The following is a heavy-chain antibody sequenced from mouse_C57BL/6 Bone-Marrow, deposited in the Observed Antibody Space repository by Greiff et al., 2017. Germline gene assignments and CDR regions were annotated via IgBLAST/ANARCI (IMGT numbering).Heavy chain of an antibody. CDR2: IDPETGGT. CDR3: TRPTSVQFAY. J-gene: IGHJ3*01. V-gene: IGHV1-15*01. CDR1: GYTFTDYE. D-gene: IGHD2-10*01. Sequence: QVQLKESGAELVRPGASVTLSCKASGYTFTDYEMHWVKQTPVHGLEWIGAIDPETGGTAYNQKFKGKAILTADKSSSTAYMGLRSLTSEDSAVYYCTRPTSVQFAYWGQGTLVTVSA.